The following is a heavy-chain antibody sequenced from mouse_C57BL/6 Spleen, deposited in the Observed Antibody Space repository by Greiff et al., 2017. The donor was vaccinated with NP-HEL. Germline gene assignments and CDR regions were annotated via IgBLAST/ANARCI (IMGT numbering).Heavy chain of an antibody. CDR1: GYTFTSYW. D-gene: IGHD1-1*01. CDR3: ARRGSSPYAMDY. J-gene: IGHJ4*01. Sequence: QVQLQQPGAELVKPAASVKMSCKASGYTFTSYWITWVKQRPGQGLEWIGDIYPGSGSTNYNEKFKSKATLTVDTSSSTAYMQLSSLTSEDSAVYYCARRGSSPYAMDYWGQGTSVTVSS. V-gene: IGHV1-55*01. CDR2: IYPGSGST.